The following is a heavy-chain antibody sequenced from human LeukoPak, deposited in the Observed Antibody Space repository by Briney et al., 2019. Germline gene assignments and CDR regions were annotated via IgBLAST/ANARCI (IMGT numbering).Heavy chain of an antibody. CDR2: INHSGSTS. Sequence: SETLSLTCAVYGESFSGYFWNWIRQPPGKGLEWIGEINHSGSTSDHNPSLKSRVTMSVDTSKNQFSLKLSSVTAADTAVYYCARKSGYARDYWGQGNLVTVSS. CDR1: GESFSGYF. D-gene: IGHD5-12*01. J-gene: IGHJ4*02. V-gene: IGHV4-34*01. CDR3: ARKSGYARDY.